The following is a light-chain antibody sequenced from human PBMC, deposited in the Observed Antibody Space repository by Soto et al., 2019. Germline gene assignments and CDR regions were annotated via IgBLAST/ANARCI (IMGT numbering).Light chain of an antibody. Sequence: ETVMTQSPATLSVSPGEGATLSCRASQSVSSNLVWYQHRPGQAPRLLIYGASTRATDIPARFSGSGSGTEFTLTISRLEPEDFAVYYCQQYGSSPRTFGQGTKVDIK. V-gene: IGKV3-15*01. CDR3: QQYGSSPRT. CDR1: QSVSSN. CDR2: GAS. J-gene: IGKJ1*01.